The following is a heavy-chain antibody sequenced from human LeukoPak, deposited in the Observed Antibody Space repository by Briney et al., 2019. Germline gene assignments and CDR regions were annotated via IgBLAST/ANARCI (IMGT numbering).Heavy chain of an antibody. CDR1: GYTLTELS. J-gene: IGHJ6*02. D-gene: IGHD3-10*01. CDR3: ARDKEELYGSGTRVYYGMDV. Sequence: ASVKVSCRVSGYTLTELSMHWVRQAPGQGLEWMGWISAYNGNTNYAQKLQGRVTMTTDTSTSTAYMELRSLRSDDTAVYYCARDKEELYGSGTRVYYGMDVWGQGTTVTVSS. V-gene: IGHV1-18*01. CDR2: ISAYNGNT.